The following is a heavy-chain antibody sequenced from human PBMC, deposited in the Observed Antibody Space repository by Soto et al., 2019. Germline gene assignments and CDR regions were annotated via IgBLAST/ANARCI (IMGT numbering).Heavy chain of an antibody. CDR1: GFTFSSYA. V-gene: IGHV3-23*01. J-gene: IGHJ6*02. D-gene: IGHD1-26*01. CDR3: AKATRSGSYNYYYGMDV. CDR2: ISGSGGST. Sequence: GGSLRLSCAASGFTFSSYAMSWVRQAPGKGLEWVSAISGSGGSTYYADSVKGRLTISRDNSKNTLYLQMNSLRAEDTAVYYCAKATRSGSYNYYYGMDVWGQGTTVTVSS.